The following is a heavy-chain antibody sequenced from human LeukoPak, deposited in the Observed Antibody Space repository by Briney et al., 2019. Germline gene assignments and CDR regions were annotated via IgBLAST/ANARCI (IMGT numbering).Heavy chain of an antibody. CDR2: ISGSGGST. CDR1: GFTFSSYA. Sequence: GGSPRLSCAASGFTFSSYAMSWVRQAPGKGLEWVSAISGSGGSTYYADSVKGRFTISRDNSKNTLYLQMNSLRAEDTAVYYCASWFGELSRVYFDYWGQGTLVTVSS. CDR3: ASWFGELSRVYFDY. D-gene: IGHD3-10*01. V-gene: IGHV3-23*01. J-gene: IGHJ4*02.